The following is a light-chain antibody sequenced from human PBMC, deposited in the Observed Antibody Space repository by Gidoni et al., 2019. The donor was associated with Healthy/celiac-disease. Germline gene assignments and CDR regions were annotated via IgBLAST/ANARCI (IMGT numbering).Light chain of an antibody. CDR3: QQYGSSPPRT. J-gene: IGKJ1*01. Sequence: EIVLTQYQGTLSLSPGERATLSCRASQSVSSSYLAWYQQKPGQAPRLLIYGASSRATGIPDRFSGSGSGTDFTLTISRLEPEAFAVYSCQQYGSSPPRTFGQGTKVEIK. V-gene: IGKV3-20*01. CDR1: QSVSSSY. CDR2: GAS.